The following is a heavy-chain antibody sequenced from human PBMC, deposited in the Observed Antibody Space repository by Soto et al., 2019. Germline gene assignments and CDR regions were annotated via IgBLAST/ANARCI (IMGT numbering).Heavy chain of an antibody. CDR2: IYYSGST. Sequence: PSETLSLTCTVSGGSISSSSYYWGWIRQPPGKGLEWIGSIYYSGSTYYNPSLKSRVTISVDTSKNQFSLKLSSVTPADTAVYYCARTLINYGGNSIAFDIWGQGTMVTVSS. D-gene: IGHD4-17*01. J-gene: IGHJ3*02. V-gene: IGHV4-39*01. CDR3: ARTLINYGGNSIAFDI. CDR1: GGSISSSSYY.